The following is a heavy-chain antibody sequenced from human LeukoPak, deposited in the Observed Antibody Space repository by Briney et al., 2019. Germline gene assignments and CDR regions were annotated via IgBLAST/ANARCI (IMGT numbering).Heavy chain of an antibody. CDR3: AKWGDYDILTGYYVSDF. D-gene: IGHD3-9*01. CDR1: GFIFRNYA. CDR2: ITGSGDTT. J-gene: IGHJ4*02. V-gene: IGHV3-23*01. Sequence: GASLRLSCAASGFIFRNYAMSWVRQAPGKGLEWVSAITGSGDTTYYAGSVKGRFTISRDNSKNTLYVEMNTLRAEDTAVYYCAKWGDYDILTGYYVSDFWGQGALVTVSS.